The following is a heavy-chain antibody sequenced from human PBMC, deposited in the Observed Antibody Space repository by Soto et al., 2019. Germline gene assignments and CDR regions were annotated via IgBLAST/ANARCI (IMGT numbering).Heavy chain of an antibody. Sequence: SETLSLTCAVYGGSFSGYYWSWIRQPPGKGLEWIGEINHSGSTNYNPSLKSRVTISVDTSKNQFSLKLSSVTAADTAVYYCARSRTMVRGVIPHDYWGQGTLVTSPQ. CDR3: ARSRTMVRGVIPHDY. D-gene: IGHD3-10*01. V-gene: IGHV4-34*01. J-gene: IGHJ4*02. CDR1: GGSFSGYY. CDR2: INHSGST.